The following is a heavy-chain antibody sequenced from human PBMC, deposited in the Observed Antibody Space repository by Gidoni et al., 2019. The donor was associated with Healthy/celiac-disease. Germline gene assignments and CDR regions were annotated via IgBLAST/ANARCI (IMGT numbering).Heavy chain of an antibody. CDR1: GFPFRSYG. Sequence: QVQLVESGGGVVQPGRSPRLSCAASGFPFRSYGMLWVRQAPGKGLEWVAVISYDGSNKYDADSVKGRFTISRDKSKNTLYLQMNSLRAEDTAVYYCAKDGYTEYSSGWYSGSPEYWGQGTLVTVSS. CDR3: AKDGYTEYSSGWYSGSPEY. V-gene: IGHV3-30*18. CDR2: ISYDGSNK. J-gene: IGHJ4*02. D-gene: IGHD6-19*01.